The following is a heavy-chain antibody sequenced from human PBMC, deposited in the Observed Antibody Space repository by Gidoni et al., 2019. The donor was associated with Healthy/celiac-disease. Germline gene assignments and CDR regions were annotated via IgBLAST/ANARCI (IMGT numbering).Heavy chain of an antibody. V-gene: IGHV3-30*18. CDR1: VFTFSSYG. CDR3: AKAGGGYELGDAFDI. Sequence: QVQLVASGGGVVQPGRSLRLSCAASVFTFSSYGMHWDRQAPGKGVQWVAVISYDGSNKYYADSVKGRFTISRDNSKNTLYLQMNSLRAEDTAVYYCAKAGGGYELGDAFDIWGQGTMVTVSS. J-gene: IGHJ3*02. CDR2: ISYDGSNK. D-gene: IGHD5-12*01.